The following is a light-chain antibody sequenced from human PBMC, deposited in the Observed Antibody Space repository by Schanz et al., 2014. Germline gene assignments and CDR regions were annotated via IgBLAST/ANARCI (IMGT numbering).Light chain of an antibody. Sequence: ETVLTQSPGALSLSPGERATLSCRASQTVSSSYLAWYQQKPGQAPRLLIHYASARATGTPDRFSGSGSGTDFTLTINRLEAEDFAVYYCQQYVESPGTFGQGTRLEI. CDR2: YAS. J-gene: IGKJ1*01. CDR1: QTVSSSY. V-gene: IGKV3-20*01. CDR3: QQYVESPGT.